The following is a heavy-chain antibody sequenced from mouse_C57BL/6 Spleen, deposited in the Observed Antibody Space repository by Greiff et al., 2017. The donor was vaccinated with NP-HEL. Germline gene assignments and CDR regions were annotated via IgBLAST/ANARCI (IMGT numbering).Heavy chain of an antibody. Sequence: VQLQQSGAELVKPGASVKISCKASGYAFSSYWMNWVKQRPGTGLEWIGQIYPGDGDTNYNGKFKGKATLTAYTSSSTASLQLRSLTSEDAAVYVCARGSNYGVYYFDYWGKGTTLTVSS. CDR1: GYAFSSYW. CDR3: ARGSNYGVYYFDY. D-gene: IGHD2-5*01. CDR2: IYPGDGDT. V-gene: IGHV1-80*01. J-gene: IGHJ2*01.